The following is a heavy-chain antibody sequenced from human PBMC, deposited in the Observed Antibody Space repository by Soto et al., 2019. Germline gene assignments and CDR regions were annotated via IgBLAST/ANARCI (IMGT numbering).Heavy chain of an antibody. D-gene: IGHD3-16*01. J-gene: IGHJ6*02. CDR3: ARMGDVPYYYYGMDV. CDR1: GYTFTRSG. V-gene: IGHV1-18*01. CDR2: INGYNGNT. Sequence: QVQLVQSGAEVKKPGASVKVSCKASGYTFTRSGISWVRQAPGQGLEWMGWINGYNGNTNYTQKIQGRITMTTDTPTSTAYMELRSLRSDDTAVYYCARMGDVPYYYYGMDVWGQGTTVNVSS.